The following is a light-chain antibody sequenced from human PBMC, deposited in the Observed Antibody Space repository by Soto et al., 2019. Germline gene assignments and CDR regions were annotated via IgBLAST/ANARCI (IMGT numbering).Light chain of an antibody. Sequence: EIALTQSPGTLSLSPGERTTLSCRASQSVSSSYLAWYQQKPGQAPRLLIYAASSRATGIPDRFSGSGSGTDFILTISRLEPEDFAVYYCQQYGSSRWTFGQGTKVDIK. CDR2: AAS. CDR3: QQYGSSRWT. V-gene: IGKV3-20*01. CDR1: QSVSSSY. J-gene: IGKJ1*01.